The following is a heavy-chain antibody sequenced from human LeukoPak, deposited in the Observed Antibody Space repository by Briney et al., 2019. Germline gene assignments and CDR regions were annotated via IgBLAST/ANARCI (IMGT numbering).Heavy chain of an antibody. CDR3: ASAWDRGI. CDR1: GFTFSSYS. CDR2: IIRSITYI. D-gene: IGHD1-26*01. J-gene: IGHJ3*02. V-gene: IGHV3-21*01. Sequence: TGGSLRLSCAASGFTFSSYSMNWVRQAPGRGLEWVSSIIRSITYIYYADSVKGRFTISRDNAKNSLYLQMNSLRADDTAVYYCASAWDRGIWGQGTMVTVSS.